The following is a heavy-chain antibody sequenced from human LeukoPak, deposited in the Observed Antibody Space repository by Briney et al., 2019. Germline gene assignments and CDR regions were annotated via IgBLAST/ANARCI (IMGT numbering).Heavy chain of an antibody. Sequence: PSETLSLTCTVSGGSISSSSYYWGWIRQPPGKGLEWIGNTYYSVNTYYNPSLKSRVTIFVDTSKNQFSLKLSSVTAADTAVYYCARLFRTNSRGSGNIDYWGQGTLVTVSS. V-gene: IGHV4-39*01. CDR3: ARLFRTNSRGSGNIDY. CDR1: GGSISSSSYY. J-gene: IGHJ4*02. D-gene: IGHD3-10*01. CDR2: TYYSVNT.